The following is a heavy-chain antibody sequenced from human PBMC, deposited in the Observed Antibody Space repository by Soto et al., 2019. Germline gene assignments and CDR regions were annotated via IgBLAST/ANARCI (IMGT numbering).Heavy chain of an antibody. CDR3: ARTLQDYGMDV. V-gene: IGHV4-28*01. Sequence: QVQLQESGPGLVKHSDTLSLTCAVSGYSISSSNWWVWIRQPPGKGLEWIGYIYYSGSTYYNASLKSRVTMSVDTSKNQFSLKLRSVTAVDTAVYYCARTLQDYGMDVWGQGTTVTVSS. CDR2: IYYSGST. J-gene: IGHJ6*02. CDR1: GYSISSSNW.